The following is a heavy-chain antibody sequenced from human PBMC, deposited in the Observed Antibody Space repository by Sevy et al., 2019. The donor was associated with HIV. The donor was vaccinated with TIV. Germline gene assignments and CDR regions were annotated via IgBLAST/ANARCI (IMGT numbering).Heavy chain of an antibody. CDR3: TTDSKIRGLSALLDY. CDR1: GFTFSNAW. J-gene: IGHJ4*02. Sequence: GGSLRLSCAASGFTFSNAWMSWVRQAPGKGLEWVGRIKSKTDGGKTDYAAPVKGRFTISRDDSKNTLYLQMNSLKTEDTATYYCTTDSKIRGLSALLDYWGQGTLVTVSS. D-gene: IGHD2-15*01. CDR2: IKSKTDGGKT. V-gene: IGHV3-15*01.